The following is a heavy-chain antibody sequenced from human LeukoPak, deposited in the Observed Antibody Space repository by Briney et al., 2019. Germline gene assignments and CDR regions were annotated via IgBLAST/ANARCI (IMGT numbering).Heavy chain of an antibody. CDR1: GYTFTSYG. Sequence: GASVKVSCEASGYTFTSYGISWVRQAPGQGLEWMGWISAYNGNTNYAQKLQGRVTMTTDTSTSTAYMELRSLRSDDTAVYYCARRTTYYYDSSGYYYSDYWGQGTLVTVSS. CDR2: ISAYNGNT. D-gene: IGHD3-22*01. J-gene: IGHJ4*02. CDR3: ARRTTYYYDSSGYYYSDY. V-gene: IGHV1-18*01.